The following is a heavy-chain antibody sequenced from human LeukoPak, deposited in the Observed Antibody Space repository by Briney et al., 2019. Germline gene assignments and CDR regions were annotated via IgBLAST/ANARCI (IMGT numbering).Heavy chain of an antibody. V-gene: IGHV4-39*07. Sequence: PSETLSLTCTVSGGSISSSSYYWGWLRQPPGTGLEWIGTIYYSGSTYYNPSLKSRVTISVDTSKNQFSLKLSSVTAADTAVYYCARQLKVVGTPNWFDPWGQGTLVTVSS. J-gene: IGHJ5*02. CDR1: GGSISSSSYY. D-gene: IGHD6-19*01. CDR2: IYYSGST. CDR3: ARQLKVVGTPNWFDP.